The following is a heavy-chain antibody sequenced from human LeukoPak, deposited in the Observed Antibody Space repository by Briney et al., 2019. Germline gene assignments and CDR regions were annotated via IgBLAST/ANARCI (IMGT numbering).Heavy chain of an antibody. Sequence: GGSLRLSCAASGLTFSSYWMSWVRQAPGKGLEWAANIKQDGSEKYYVDSVKGRFTISRDNARNSLYLQMNSLRAEDTAVYFCATEYGDYLNNWFDPWGQGTLVTVSS. CDR3: ATEYGDYLNNWFDP. J-gene: IGHJ5*02. CDR1: GLTFSSYW. D-gene: IGHD4-17*01. V-gene: IGHV3-7*03. CDR2: IKQDGSEK.